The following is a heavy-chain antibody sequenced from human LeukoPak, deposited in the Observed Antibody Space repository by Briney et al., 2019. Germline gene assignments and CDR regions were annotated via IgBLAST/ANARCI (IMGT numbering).Heavy chain of an antibody. Sequence: PSETLSLTCTVSGVSISSSNSYWGWIRQPPGKGLEWIGCMYSSGSTYYNPSLKSRVTISGDTSKNQFSLKLNSVTAADTAVYYCARAYCGGGSCYHWRGWFDPWGQGTLVTVSS. D-gene: IGHD2-15*01. J-gene: IGHJ5*02. CDR3: ARAYCGGGSCYHWRGWFDP. V-gene: IGHV4-39*07. CDR1: GVSISSSNSY. CDR2: MYSSGST.